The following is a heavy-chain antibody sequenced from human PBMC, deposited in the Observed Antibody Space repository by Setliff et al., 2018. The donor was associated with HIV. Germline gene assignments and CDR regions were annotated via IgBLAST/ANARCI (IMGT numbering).Heavy chain of an antibody. J-gene: IGHJ6*03. Sequence: SVKVSCKASGDTFSTYAISWVRQAPGQGLEWMGGIIPILGIANYAQKFQGRVTITADKSTSTAYMELSSLRSEDTAVYYCARSTVTTDYYYYMDVWGEGTTVTVSS. CDR3: ARSTVTTDYYYYMDV. CDR2: IIPILGIA. CDR1: GDTFSTYA. D-gene: IGHD4-17*01. V-gene: IGHV1-69*10.